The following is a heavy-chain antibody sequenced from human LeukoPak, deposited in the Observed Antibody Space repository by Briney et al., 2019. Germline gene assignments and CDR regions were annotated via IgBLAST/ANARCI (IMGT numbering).Heavy chain of an antibody. D-gene: IGHD4-23*01. J-gene: IGHJ5*02. Sequence: SETLSLTCAVYGGSFSGYYWSWIRQPPGKGLEWIGEINHSGSTNYNPSLKSRVTISVDTSKNQFSLKLSSVTAADTAVYYCARVLRWSFNWFNPWGQGTLVTVSS. V-gene: IGHV4-34*01. CDR3: ARVLRWSFNWFNP. CDR1: GGSFSGYY. CDR2: INHSGST.